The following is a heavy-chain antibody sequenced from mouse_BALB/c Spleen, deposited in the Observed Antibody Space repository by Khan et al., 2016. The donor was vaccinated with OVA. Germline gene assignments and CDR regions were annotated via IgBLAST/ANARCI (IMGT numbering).Heavy chain of an antibody. CDR2: IYPRSGNT. Sequence: QVQLQQSGAELARPGASVKLSCKASGYTFTDYYINWVKQRTGQGLEWIGEIYPRSGNTYYNEKFKGKATLTADKSSSIAYMQLSSLTSKDSAVYFCARRNYFGYTFAYWGQGTLVTVSA. D-gene: IGHD1-2*01. CDR3: ARRNYFGYTFAY. V-gene: IGHV1-77*01. CDR1: GYTFTDYY. J-gene: IGHJ3*01.